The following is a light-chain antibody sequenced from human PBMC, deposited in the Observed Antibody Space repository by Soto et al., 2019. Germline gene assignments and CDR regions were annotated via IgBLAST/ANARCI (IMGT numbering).Light chain of an antibody. CDR3: SSYSSSSTLYV. CDR2: DVS. CDR1: SNDVGGYDY. J-gene: IGLJ1*01. Sequence: QSALTQPASVSGSPGQSITISCTGTSNDVGGYDYVSWYQQHPGKAPKLMIHDVSNRPSGVSNRFSGSKSDNTASLTISGLQAEDEADYYCSSYSSSSTLYVFGTGTKLTVL. V-gene: IGLV2-14*01.